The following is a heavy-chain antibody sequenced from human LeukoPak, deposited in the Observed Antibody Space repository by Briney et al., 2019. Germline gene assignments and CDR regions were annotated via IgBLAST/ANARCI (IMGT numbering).Heavy chain of an antibody. Sequence: SETLSLTCAVYGGSFSGYYWSWIRQPPGKGLEWIGEINHRGSTNYNPSLKSRVTIPVDTSKNQFSLKLSSVTAADTAVYYCAREDTAMVTFDYWGQGTLVTVSS. CDR3: AREDTAMVTFDY. V-gene: IGHV4-34*01. J-gene: IGHJ4*02. D-gene: IGHD5-18*01. CDR1: GGSFSGYY. CDR2: INHRGST.